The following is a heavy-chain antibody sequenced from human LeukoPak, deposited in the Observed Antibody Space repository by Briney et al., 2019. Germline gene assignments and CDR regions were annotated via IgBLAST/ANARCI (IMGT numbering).Heavy chain of an antibody. CDR1: GFTFSSYA. CDR2: IWYDGSNK. CDR3: ARDSHSGWYGY. V-gene: IGHV3-33*08. Sequence: GGSLRLSCAASGFTFSSYAMHWVRQAPGKGLEWVAVIWYDGSNKYYADSVKGRFTISRDNSKNTLYLQMNSLRAEDTAVYYCARDSHSGWYGYWGQGTLVTVSS. J-gene: IGHJ4*02. D-gene: IGHD6-19*01.